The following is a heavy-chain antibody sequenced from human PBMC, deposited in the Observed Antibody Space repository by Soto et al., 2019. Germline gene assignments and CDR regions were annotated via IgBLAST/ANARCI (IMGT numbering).Heavy chain of an antibody. J-gene: IGHJ4*02. Sequence: QVQLVESGGGVVQPGRSLRLSCAASGFTFSRYGMHWVRQAPGKGLEWVAVISYDGSNKYYADSVKGRFTISRDNSKNTLDVQMNSLRAEDTAVYYCAKELGYCSGGSCYTFDYWGQGTLVTVSS. V-gene: IGHV3-30*18. CDR1: GFTFSRYG. D-gene: IGHD2-15*01. CDR2: ISYDGSNK. CDR3: AKELGYCSGGSCYTFDY.